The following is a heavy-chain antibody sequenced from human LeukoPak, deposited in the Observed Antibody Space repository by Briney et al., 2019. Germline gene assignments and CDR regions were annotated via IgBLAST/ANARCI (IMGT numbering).Heavy chain of an antibody. CDR1: GFPFSSYS. Sequence: PGGSLRLSCAASGFPFSSYSMTWVRQAPGKGLEWVANIKPDGTTKFYVDSVKGRFTISRDNAKNSLYLQMNSLRAEDTAVYYCARGDLRFLEWLMVSLPYYFDYWGQGTLVTVSS. J-gene: IGHJ4*02. CDR3: ARGDLRFLEWLMVSLPYYFDY. D-gene: IGHD3-3*01. V-gene: IGHV3-7*03. CDR2: IKPDGTTK.